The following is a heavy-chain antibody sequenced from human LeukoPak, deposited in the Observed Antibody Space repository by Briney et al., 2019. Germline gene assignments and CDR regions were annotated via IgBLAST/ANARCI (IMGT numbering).Heavy chain of an antibody. D-gene: IGHD6-13*01. CDR3: ARDGVLAAAGTLVVEYYFDY. CDR2: ISSSSSYI. J-gene: IGHJ4*02. Sequence: PGGSLRLSCAAFGFTFSSYSMNWVRQAPGKGLEWVSSISSSSSYIYYADSVKGRFTISRDNAKNSLYLQMNSLRAEDTAVYYCARDGVLAAAGTLVVEYYFDYWGQGTLVTVSS. CDR1: GFTFSSYS. V-gene: IGHV3-21*01.